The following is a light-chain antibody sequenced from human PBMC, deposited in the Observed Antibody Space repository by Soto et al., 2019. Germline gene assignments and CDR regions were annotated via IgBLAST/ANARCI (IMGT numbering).Light chain of an antibody. Sequence: QTVVAQPPSASGSPGQSVTITCTGTNSDVGTYNYVSWYQHHPGKAPKFLIYEVSSRPFGVPDRFSGSKSGNTASLTVSGLQAEDEADYYCSSHAGSNNLVFGGGTKLTVL. CDR1: NSDVGTYNY. CDR2: EVS. CDR3: SSHAGSNNLV. J-gene: IGLJ3*02. V-gene: IGLV2-8*01.